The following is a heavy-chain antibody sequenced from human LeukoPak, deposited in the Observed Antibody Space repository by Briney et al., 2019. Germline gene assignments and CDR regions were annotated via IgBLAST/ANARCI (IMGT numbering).Heavy chain of an antibody. D-gene: IGHD5-12*01. J-gene: IGHJ4*02. Sequence: GVSLRLSCAASGFTFSNYAMSWVRQAPGKGLEWVSTITGSGGSTYYADSVKGRFTISRDNSKNTLYLQMNSLSAEDTAVYYCAKSVAPVKGDFDYWGQGTLVTVSS. CDR3: AKSVAPVKGDFDY. CDR2: ITGSGGST. V-gene: IGHV3-23*01. CDR1: GFTFSNYA.